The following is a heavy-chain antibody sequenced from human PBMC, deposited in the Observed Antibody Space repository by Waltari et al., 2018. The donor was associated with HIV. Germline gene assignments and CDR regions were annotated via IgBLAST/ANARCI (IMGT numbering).Heavy chain of an antibody. J-gene: IGHJ4*02. V-gene: IGHV3-15*04. D-gene: IGHD6-19*01. CDR1: GFTFSNAW. Sequence: EVQLVESGGGLVHPGGSLRLSCAASGFTFSNAWMNWVRQAPGKGPEGVGRIASEAAGGTADYAAPVKCRFTISRDDSKTTLYLQMNSLKTEDTAVYDCQWYNSGWNWGRGTLVTVSS. CDR2: IASEAAGGTA. CDR3: QWYNSGWN.